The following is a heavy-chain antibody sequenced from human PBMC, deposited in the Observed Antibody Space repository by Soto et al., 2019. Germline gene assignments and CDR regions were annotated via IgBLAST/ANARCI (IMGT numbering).Heavy chain of an antibody. V-gene: IGHV3-23*01. J-gene: IGHJ4*02. CDR3: ARVRFGELV. Sequence: EVQLLESGGGLVQPGGSLRLSCAASGFTFSSYAMSWVRQAPGKGLEWVSIIGVGGGDRYYPESVKGRFTISRDNSRDKRDLEMNSLRDEDTAVYYCARVRFGELVWGQGTLVTVSS. D-gene: IGHD3-10*01. CDR1: GFTFSSYA. CDR2: IGVGGGDR.